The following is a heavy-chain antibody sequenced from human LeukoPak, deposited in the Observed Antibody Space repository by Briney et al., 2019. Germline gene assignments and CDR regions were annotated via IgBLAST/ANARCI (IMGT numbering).Heavy chain of an antibody. CDR1: GYTFTSYY. V-gene: IGHV1-46*01. D-gene: IGHD6-13*01. CDR3: ARDAIPQQLVPSPFDY. CDR2: INPSGGST. J-gene: IGHJ4*02. Sequence: GESLKISCKGSGYTFTSYYMHWVRQAPGQGLEWMGIINPSGGSTSYAQKFQGRVTMTRDMSTSTVYMELSSLRSEDTAVYYCARDAIPQQLVPSPFDYWGQGTLVTVSS.